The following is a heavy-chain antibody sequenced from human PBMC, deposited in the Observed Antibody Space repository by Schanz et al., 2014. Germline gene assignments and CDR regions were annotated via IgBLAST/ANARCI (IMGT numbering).Heavy chain of an antibody. CDR2: TNTNSGDT. CDR1: GYIFIGYY. Sequence: QVLLVQSGAEVKQPGASVKVSCKASGYIFIGYYIHWVRQAPGQGLEWMGWTNTNSGDTKIAQKFQGSVTMTRDPSISEAYMELTSLRSDDTAVYYCARDRDQWDGNFCDFWGQGTLVTVSS. D-gene: IGHD1-26*01. V-gene: IGHV1-2*02. CDR3: ARDRDQWDGNFCDF. J-gene: IGHJ4*02.